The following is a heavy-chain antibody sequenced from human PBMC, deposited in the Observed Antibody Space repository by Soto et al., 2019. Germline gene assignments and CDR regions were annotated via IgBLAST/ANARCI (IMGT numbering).Heavy chain of an antibody. Sequence: PGGSLRLSCAASGFTFSNYGMHWVRQAPGKGLEWVAIISFDGNNKYYSDSVKGRFTISRDNSKNMVFLQMNSLRPEDTAVYYCVKPKGHFYDSSPGETWGQGTPVTVSS. CDR1: GFTFSNYG. J-gene: IGHJ5*02. D-gene: IGHD3-22*01. V-gene: IGHV3-30*18. CDR3: VKPKGHFYDSSPGET. CDR2: ISFDGNNK.